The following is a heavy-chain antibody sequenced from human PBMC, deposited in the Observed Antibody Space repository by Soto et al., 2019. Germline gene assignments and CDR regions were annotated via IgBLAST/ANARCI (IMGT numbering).Heavy chain of an antibody. V-gene: IGHV4-39*01. Sequence: SETLSLTCTVSGGSISSSSYYWGWIRQPPGKGLEWIGSIYYSGSTYYNPSLKSRVTISVDTSKSQFSLKLSSVTAADTAVYYCARITFGGVIAVDYWGQGTLVTVSS. J-gene: IGHJ4*02. CDR2: IYYSGST. CDR1: GGSISSSSYY. CDR3: ARITFGGVIAVDY. D-gene: IGHD3-16*02.